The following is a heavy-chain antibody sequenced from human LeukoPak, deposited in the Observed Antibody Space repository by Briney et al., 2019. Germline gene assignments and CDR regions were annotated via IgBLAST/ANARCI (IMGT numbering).Heavy chain of an antibody. Sequence: GGSLRLSCAASGFTFSNYAMHWVRQAPGKGLEWVSTISVSGGSTYYADSVKGRFTISRDNSKNTLYLQMNSLRAEDTAVYYCAKGGSSWYYFDYWGQGTLVTVSS. CDR2: ISVSGGST. V-gene: IGHV3-23*01. CDR1: GFTFSNYA. J-gene: IGHJ4*02. D-gene: IGHD6-13*01. CDR3: AKGGSSWYYFDY.